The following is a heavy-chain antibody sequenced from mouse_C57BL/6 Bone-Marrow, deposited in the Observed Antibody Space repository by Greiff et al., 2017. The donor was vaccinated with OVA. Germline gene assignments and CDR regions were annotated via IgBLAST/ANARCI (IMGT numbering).Heavy chain of an antibody. CDR3: ARGGYCSSSSYAMDY. D-gene: IGHD1-1*01. CDR2: IYPSDSET. CDR1: GYTFTSYW. V-gene: IGHV1-61*01. J-gene: IGHJ4*01. Sequence: QVQLQQPGAELVRPGSSVKLSCKASGYTFTSYWMDWVKQRPGQGLEWIGNIYPSDSETHYNQKFKDKATLTVDKSSSTAYMQLSSLTSEDSAVYYCARGGYCSSSSYAMDYWGQGTSVTVSS.